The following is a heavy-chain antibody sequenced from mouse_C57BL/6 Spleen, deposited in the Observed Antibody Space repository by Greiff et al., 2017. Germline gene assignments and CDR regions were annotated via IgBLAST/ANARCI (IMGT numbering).Heavy chain of an antibody. D-gene: IGHD1-1*01. J-gene: IGHJ4*01. CDR2: IDPENGDT. Sequence: VQLQQSGAELVRPGASVKLSCTASGFNFKDDYMHWVKQRPEQGLEWIGWIDPENGDTEYASKFQGKATITADTSSNTAYLQLSSLTSEDTAVYYCTTDCGSSPYYAMDYWGQGTSVTVSS. V-gene: IGHV14-4*01. CDR3: TTDCGSSPYYAMDY. CDR1: GFNFKDDY.